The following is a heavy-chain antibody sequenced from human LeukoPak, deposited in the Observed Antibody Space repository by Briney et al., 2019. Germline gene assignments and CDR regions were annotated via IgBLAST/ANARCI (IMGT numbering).Heavy chain of an antibody. CDR1: GYTLTELS. V-gene: IGHV1-24*01. D-gene: IGHD5-12*01. CDR3: ARDLTTSGYDGPWGYYGMDV. CDR2: FDPEDGET. Sequence: WASVKVSCKVSGYTLTELSMHWVRQAPGKGLEWMGGFDPEDGETIYAQKFQGRVTMTEDTSTDTAYMELSSLRSDDTAVYYCARDLTTSGYDGPWGYYGMDVWGQGTTVTVSS. J-gene: IGHJ6*02.